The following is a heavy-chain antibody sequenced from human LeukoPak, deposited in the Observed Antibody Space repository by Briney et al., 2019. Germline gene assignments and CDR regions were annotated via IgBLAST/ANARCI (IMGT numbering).Heavy chain of an antibody. CDR1: GDSISTSSYY. Sequence: SETLSLTCTVSGDSISTSSYYWGWIRQPPGKELEWIGTLNYGGSTYYNPSLKTRVTISVDTSKSQFSLRLHSVTAADTAVYYCARHAYYYESSGYFYPFHYWGQGTLLTVSS. J-gene: IGHJ4*02. D-gene: IGHD3-22*01. V-gene: IGHV4-39*01. CDR2: LNYGGST. CDR3: ARHAYYYESSGYFYPFHY.